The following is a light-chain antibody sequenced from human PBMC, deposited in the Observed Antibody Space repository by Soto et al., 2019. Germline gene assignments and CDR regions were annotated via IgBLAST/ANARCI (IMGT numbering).Light chain of an antibody. CDR1: SSNIGAGYD. CDR2: ANS. J-gene: IGLJ1*01. CDR3: HSYDSSLTGYV. Sequence: QPVLTQPPSVSGAPGQRVTISCTGSSSNIGAGYDVHWYQQLPGTAPRLLIYANSNRPSGFPDRFSGSKSGTSASLAITGLQAEDEADYYCHSYDSSLTGYVFGTGTKVTVL. V-gene: IGLV1-40*01.